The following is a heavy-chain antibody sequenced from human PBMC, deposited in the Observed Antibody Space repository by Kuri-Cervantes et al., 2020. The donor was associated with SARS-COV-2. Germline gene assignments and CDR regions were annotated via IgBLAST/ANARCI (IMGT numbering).Heavy chain of an antibody. CDR1: GYSFTSYW. V-gene: IGHV5-10-1*04. Sequence: GGSLRLSCKGSGYSFTSYWISWVRQMPGKGLEWMGRIDPSDSYTNYSPSFQGQVTISADKSISTAYLQWSSLKASDTAMYYRARSGRGAYGSGGIDYWGQGTLVTVSS. J-gene: IGHJ4*02. CDR3: ARSGRGAYGSGGIDY. D-gene: IGHD3-10*01. CDR2: IDPSDSYT.